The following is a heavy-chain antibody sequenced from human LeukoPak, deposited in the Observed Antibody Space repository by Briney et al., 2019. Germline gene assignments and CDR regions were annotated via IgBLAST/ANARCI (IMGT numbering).Heavy chain of an antibody. CDR2: ISNNGYST. CDR3: ARQKRTFDY. CDR1: GFNLSDYY. J-gene: IGHJ4*02. V-gene: IGHV3-11*01. Sequence: GGSLRLSCAASGFNLSDYYMTWIRQAPGKGLEWLSYISNNGYSTYYRDSVKGRFTISRDNAKNSLYLEMNSLTVEDTAVYYSARQKRTFDYWGRGTLVTVS.